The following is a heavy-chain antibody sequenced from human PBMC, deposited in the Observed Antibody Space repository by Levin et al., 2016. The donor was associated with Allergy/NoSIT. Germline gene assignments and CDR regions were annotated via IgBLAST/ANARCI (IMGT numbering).Heavy chain of an antibody. J-gene: IGHJ4*02. V-gene: IGHV3-66*01. CDR3: ASRMLPY. CDR2: LYSGGNK. Sequence: GGSLRLSCAVSGFTVSSDDMTWVRQAPGKGLEWVSLLYSGGNKYYADSVRGRFTISRDDSENTAYLQMHSLRVEDTAVYFCASRMLPYWGQGTLVTVSS. D-gene: IGHD2-8*01. CDR1: GFTVSSDD.